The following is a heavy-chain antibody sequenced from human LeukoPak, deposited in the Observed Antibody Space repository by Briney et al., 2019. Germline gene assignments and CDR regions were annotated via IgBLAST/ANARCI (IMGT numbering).Heavy chain of an antibody. CDR3: AKGPRCSSTSCYSMGAFDF. V-gene: IGHV3-53*01. Sequence: PGGSLRPSCAASGFTVSSNYMSWVRQAPGKGLEWVSVIYSGAATYYADSVKGRFTISRDNSKNTLYLQMNSLRGEDTAVYYCAKGPRCSSTSCYSMGAFDFWGQETMVTVSS. J-gene: IGHJ3*01. CDR1: GFTVSSNY. D-gene: IGHD2-2*01. CDR2: IYSGAAT.